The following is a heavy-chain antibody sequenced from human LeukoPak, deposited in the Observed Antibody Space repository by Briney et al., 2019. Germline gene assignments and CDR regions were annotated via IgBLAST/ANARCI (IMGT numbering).Heavy chain of an antibody. CDR1: GYSFTSYW. V-gene: IGHV5-51*01. D-gene: IGHD3-16*01. CDR2: IYPGDSDT. J-gene: IGHJ4*02. Sequence: GESLKISCKGSGYSFTSYWIGWVRQMPGKGLEWMGTIYPGDSDTRYSPSFQGQVTISADKSINTAYVQWSSLKASDTAMYYCARHWGDFSIDYWGQGTLVTVSS. CDR3: ARHWGDFSIDY.